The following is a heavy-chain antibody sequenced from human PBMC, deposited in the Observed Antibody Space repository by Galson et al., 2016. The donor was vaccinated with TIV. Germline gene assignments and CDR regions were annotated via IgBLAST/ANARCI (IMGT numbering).Heavy chain of an antibody. CDR2: IRHDGSNK. V-gene: IGHV3-30*02. D-gene: IGHD4/OR15-4a*01. J-gene: IGHJ4*03. Sequence: SLRLSCAASGFTFSSYDMHWVRQAPGKGLEWVTFIRHDGSNKFYANSVKGRFTISRDNAKNTVYLQMNSLRPDDTGTYYCAKAIANYQLLPAGYSDYWGQGTLVTVSS. CDR3: AKAIANYQLLPAGYSDY. CDR1: GFTFSSYD.